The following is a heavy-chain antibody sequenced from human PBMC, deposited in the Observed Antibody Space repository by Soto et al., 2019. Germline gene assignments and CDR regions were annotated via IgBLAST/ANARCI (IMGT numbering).Heavy chain of an antibody. V-gene: IGHV3-23*01. J-gene: IGHJ4*02. CDR3: AKLRNNNGSDF. CDR1: GFTFTNYG. Sequence: EVQLLESGGGLVQPGGSLRLSCAASGFTFTNYGMSWVRQAPGKGLEWVSSIGTSGATTYYADSVQGRFTISRDNSKNTLFLQMNSLRAEDTGVYYCAKLRNNNGSDFWGQGTLVAVAS. D-gene: IGHD3-3*01. CDR2: IGTSGATT.